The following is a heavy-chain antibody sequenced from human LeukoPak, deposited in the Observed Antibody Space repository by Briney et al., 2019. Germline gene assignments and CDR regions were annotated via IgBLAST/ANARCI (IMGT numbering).Heavy chain of an antibody. J-gene: IGHJ4*02. CDR1: GFAFSSYA. Sequence: PGGSLRLSCAASGFAFSSYAMSWVRQAPEKGQEWVSAISGSGGSTYYADSVKGRFTVSRDNSKNTLYLQMNSLRAEDTAVYYCAKTKGEWELRHFDYWGQGTLVTVSS. CDR3: AKTKGEWELRHFDY. D-gene: IGHD1-26*01. CDR2: ISGSGGST. V-gene: IGHV3-23*01.